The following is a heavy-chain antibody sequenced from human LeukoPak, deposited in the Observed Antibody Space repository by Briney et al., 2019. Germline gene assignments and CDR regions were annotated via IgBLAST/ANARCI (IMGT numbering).Heavy chain of an antibody. CDR3: ARDRVYDYVWGSYGL. CDR2: ISSSGSTI. J-gene: IGHJ3*01. D-gene: IGHD3-16*01. CDR1: GFTFDDYG. Sequence: PGGSLRLSCAASGFTFDDYGMSWIRQAPGKGLEWVSYISSSGSTIYYADSVKGRFTISRDNAKNSLYLQMNSLRAEDTAVYYCARDRVYDYVWGSYGLWGQGTMVTVSS. V-gene: IGHV3-11*01.